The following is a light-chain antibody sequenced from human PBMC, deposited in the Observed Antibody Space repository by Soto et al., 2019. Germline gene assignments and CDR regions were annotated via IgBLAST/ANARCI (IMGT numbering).Light chain of an antibody. V-gene: IGLV7-46*01. J-gene: IGLJ3*02. CDR1: TGAVTSGHH. CDR3: LLTYSGPWV. CDR2: HTT. Sequence: QAVVTQEPSLTVPPGGTVTLTCGSSTGAVTSGHHPYWLQQKPGQAPRTLIYHTTNTLSWTPARFSGSLLGGKAALTLSGAQPEDEALYYCLLTYSGPWVFGGGTKVTVL.